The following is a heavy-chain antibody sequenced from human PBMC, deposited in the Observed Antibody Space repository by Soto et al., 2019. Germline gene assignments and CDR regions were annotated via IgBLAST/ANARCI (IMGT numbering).Heavy chain of an antibody. CDR2: ISWNSGSI. CDR3: AKAKGGSGTDAFDI. Sequence: GGSLRLSCAASGFTFDDYAMHWVRQAPGKGLEWVSGISWNSGSIGYADSVKGRFTISRDNAKNSLYLQMNSLRAEDTALYYCAKAKGGSGTDAFDIWGQGTMVTVSS. J-gene: IGHJ3*02. CDR1: GFTFDDYA. V-gene: IGHV3-9*01. D-gene: IGHD6-19*01.